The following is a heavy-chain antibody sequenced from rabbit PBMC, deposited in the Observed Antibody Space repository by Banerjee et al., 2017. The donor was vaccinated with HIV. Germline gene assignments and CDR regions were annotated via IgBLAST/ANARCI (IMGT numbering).Heavy chain of an antibody. V-gene: IGHV1S40*01. Sequence: QSLEESGGDLVKPGASLTLTCTASGFSFSGSDWIFWVRQAPGKGLEWIACIYTGSIGTTAYASWAKGRFTISKTSSTTVTLQMTSLTAADTATYFCARDLAGVIGWNFNLWGQGTLVTVS. CDR2: IYTGSIGTT. CDR1: GFSFSGSDW. D-gene: IGHD4-1*01. J-gene: IGHJ4*01. CDR3: ARDLAGVIGWNFNL.